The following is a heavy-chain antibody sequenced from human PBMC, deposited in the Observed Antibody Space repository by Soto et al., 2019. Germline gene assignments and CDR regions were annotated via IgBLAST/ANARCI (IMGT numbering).Heavy chain of an antibody. CDR3: ARQRGCSGDSCYYFDY. D-gene: IGHD2-15*01. CDR2: IYSGGFT. V-gene: IGHV3-53*01. CDR1: GFTVSSNY. J-gene: IGHJ4*02. Sequence: GGSLRLSCAASGFTVSSNYMSWVRQAPGKGLECVSLIYSGGFTYYADSVKGRFTISRDISKNTLYLQMNSLRAEDTAVYYCARQRGCSGDSCYYFDYWGQGTLVTVSS.